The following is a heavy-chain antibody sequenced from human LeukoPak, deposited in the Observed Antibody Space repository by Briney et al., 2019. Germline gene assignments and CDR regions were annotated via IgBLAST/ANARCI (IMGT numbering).Heavy chain of an antibody. CDR3: ARAGLGAFDI. CDR1: GFTFTSYA. V-gene: IGHV3-23*01. J-gene: IGHJ3*02. CDR2: ISGSGDST. Sequence: GGSLRLSCVASGFTFTSYAMTWVRQAPGKGLEWVSSISGSGDSTNYADSVKGRFTISRDNSKNTLYLQMNSLRAEDTALYYCARAGLGAFDIWGQGTMVTVSS.